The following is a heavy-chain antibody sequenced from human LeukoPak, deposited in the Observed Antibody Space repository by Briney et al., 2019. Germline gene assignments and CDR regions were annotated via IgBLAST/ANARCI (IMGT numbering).Heavy chain of an antibody. CDR2: IYYSGST. CDR1: GGSISSYY. CDR3: ARHYANNWFDP. V-gene: IGHV4-59*08. Sequence: ASETLSLTYTVSGGSISSYYWSWIRQPPGKGLEWIGYIYYSGSTNYNPSLKSRVTISVDTSKNQFSLKLSSVTAADTAVYYCARHYANNWFDPWGQGTLVTVSS. D-gene: IGHD3-16*01. J-gene: IGHJ5*02.